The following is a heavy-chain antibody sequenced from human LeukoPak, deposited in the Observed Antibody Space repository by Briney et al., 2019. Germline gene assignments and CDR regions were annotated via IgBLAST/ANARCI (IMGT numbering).Heavy chain of an antibody. CDR1: GGSFGTDY. CDR2: VYYSGSA. D-gene: IGHD6-25*01. CDR3: ARQVGSFDP. Sequence: PSEPLSLTCTVSGGSFGTDYWSWIRQPPGKGLEWIGYVYYSGSANYNPSLKSRVTISVDTSKNQFSLKMNSVTAADTAVYYCARQVGSFDPWGQGTLVTVSS. J-gene: IGHJ5*02. V-gene: IGHV4-59*08.